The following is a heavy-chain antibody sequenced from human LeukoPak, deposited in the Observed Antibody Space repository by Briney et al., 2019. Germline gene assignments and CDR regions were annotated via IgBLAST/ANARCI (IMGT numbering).Heavy chain of an antibody. V-gene: IGHV3-15*01. CDR2: IKSNTDGETA. J-gene: IGHJ4*02. D-gene: IGHD3-22*01. CDR1: GFTFSNAW. Sequence: GGSLRLSCVASGFTFSNAWMSWVRQAPGKGLEWIGRIKSNTDGETADHAAPVKGRFTISRDDSKNTLYLQMNSLRTEDAAVYYCTRVYYYDSSGSYYVGYRGQGTLVTVSS. CDR3: TRVYYYDSSGSYYVGY.